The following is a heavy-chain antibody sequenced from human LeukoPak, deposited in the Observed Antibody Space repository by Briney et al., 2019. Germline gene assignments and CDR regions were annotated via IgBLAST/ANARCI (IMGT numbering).Heavy chain of an antibody. CDR2: ISTVGST. D-gene: IGHD5-12*01. CDR1: GFTVSSNY. J-gene: IGHJ5*02. V-gene: IGHV3-53*01. Sequence: AGSLRLSCAAAGFTVSSNYMSWVRQAPGKGLEWVSVISTVGSTYYADSVKARFTISRANSKSTLYLQMNSLNAEATAVYYGARTERGYDSWGQGTLVTVSS. CDR3: ARTERGYDS.